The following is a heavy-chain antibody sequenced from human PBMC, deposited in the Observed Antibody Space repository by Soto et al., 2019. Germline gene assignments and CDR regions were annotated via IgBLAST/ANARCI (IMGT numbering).Heavy chain of an antibody. CDR3: ARDLYDFWSGYYCWFDP. D-gene: IGHD3-3*01. Sequence: EVQLVESGGGLVQPGGSLRLSCAASGLTFSSYWMHWVRQAPGKGLVWVSRINSDGSSTSYADSVKGRFTISRDNAKNTLYLQMNSLRAEDTAVYYCARDLYDFWSGYYCWFDPWGQGTLVTVSS. CDR2: INSDGSST. J-gene: IGHJ5*02. V-gene: IGHV3-74*01. CDR1: GLTFSSYW.